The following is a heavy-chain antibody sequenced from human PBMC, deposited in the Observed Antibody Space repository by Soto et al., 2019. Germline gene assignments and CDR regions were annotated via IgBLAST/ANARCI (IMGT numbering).Heavy chain of an antibody. CDR1: GGRFSSYG. D-gene: IGHD6-6*01. J-gene: IGHJ5*02. CDR2: TIPIFGTP. Sequence: QVQLVQSGAEVRKPGSSVKVSCKASGGRFSSYGFSWVRQAPGQGLEWMGGTIPIFGTPTYAQKFKGRVTFTADESTSTAYMELRSLTSEDTAVYYCGRGLGAIAARPGVWFDPWGQGTLVTVST. CDR3: GRGLGAIAARPGVWFDP. V-gene: IGHV1-69*01.